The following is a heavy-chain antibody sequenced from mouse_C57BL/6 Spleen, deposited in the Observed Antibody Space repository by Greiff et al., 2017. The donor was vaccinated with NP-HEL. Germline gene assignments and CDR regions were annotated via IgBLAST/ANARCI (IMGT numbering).Heavy chain of an antibody. V-gene: IGHV1-39*01. CDR1: GYSFTDYN. Sequence: VQLQQSGPELVKPGASVKISCKASGYSFTDYNMNWVKQSNGKSLEWIGVINPNYGTTSYNQKFKGKATLTVDQSSSTAYLQLNSLTSEDSAVYYCATLYYGSSRYYAMDDWGQGTSVTVSS. D-gene: IGHD1-1*01. J-gene: IGHJ4*01. CDR2: INPNYGTT. CDR3: ATLYYGSSRYYAMDD.